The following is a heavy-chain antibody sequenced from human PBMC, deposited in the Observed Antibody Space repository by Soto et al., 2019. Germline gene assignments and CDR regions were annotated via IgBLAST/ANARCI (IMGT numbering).Heavy chain of an antibody. CDR3: ARAWSSIAAAGTEGAY. CDR2: ISAYNGNT. CDR1: GYTFTSYG. V-gene: IGHV1-18*01. Sequence: QVQLVQSGAEVKKPGASVKVSCKASGYTFTSYGISWVRQAPGQGPEWMGWISAYNGNTNYAQKLQGRVTMTTDTSTSTAYRELRSRRSDATAVYYCARAWSSIAAAGTEGAYWGQGTLVTVSS. J-gene: IGHJ4*02. D-gene: IGHD6-13*01.